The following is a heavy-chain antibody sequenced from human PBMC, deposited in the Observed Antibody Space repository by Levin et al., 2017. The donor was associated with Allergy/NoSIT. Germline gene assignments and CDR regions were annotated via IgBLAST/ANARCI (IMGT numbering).Heavy chain of an antibody. J-gene: IGHJ4*02. Sequence: GGSLRLSCAASGFRFDDHAMYWVRQAPGKGLEWVSGISWNGGKKDYADSVEGRFTISRDNAKNSLYLQMNSLRAGDTALYYCARDRICSGGICYSGLDAWGQGTLVTVSS. CDR3: ARDRICSGGICYSGLDA. CDR1: GFRFDDHA. CDR2: ISWNGGKK. D-gene: IGHD2-15*01. V-gene: IGHV3-9*01.